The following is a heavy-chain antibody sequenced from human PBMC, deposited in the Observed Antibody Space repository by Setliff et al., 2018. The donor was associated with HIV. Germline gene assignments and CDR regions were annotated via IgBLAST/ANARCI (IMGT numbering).Heavy chain of an antibody. V-gene: IGHV4-39*01. CDR2: IYYSGRT. J-gene: IGHJ4*02. Sequence: SETLSLTCTVSGGSISSSSYYWGWIRQPPGKGLEWIGSIYYSGRTYYNPSLKSRVTTSVEKSKNQFSLKLSSVTAADTAVYHCATMGRRGWFIDYWGQGTLVTVSS. CDR1: GGSISSSSYY. CDR3: ATMGRRGWFIDY. D-gene: IGHD6-19*01.